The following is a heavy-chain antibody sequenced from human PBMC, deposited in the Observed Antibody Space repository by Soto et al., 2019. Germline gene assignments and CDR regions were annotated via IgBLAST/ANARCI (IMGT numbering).Heavy chain of an antibody. CDR3: ARGDHDYGDSHDAFDI. V-gene: IGHV4-31*03. J-gene: IGHJ3*02. CDR1: GGSISSGGYY. Sequence: TLSLTCTVSGGSISSGGYYWSWILQHPGKGLEWIGYIYYSGSTYYNPSLKSRVTISVDTSKNQFSLKLSSVTAADTAVYYCARGDHDYGDSHDAFDIWGQGTMVTVSS. D-gene: IGHD4-17*01. CDR2: IYYSGST.